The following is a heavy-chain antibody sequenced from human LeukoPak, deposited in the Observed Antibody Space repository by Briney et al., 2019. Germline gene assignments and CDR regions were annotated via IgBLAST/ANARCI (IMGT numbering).Heavy chain of an antibody. J-gene: IGHJ4*02. CDR2: IHYSGRT. D-gene: IGHD2-15*01. CDR1: GTSISSDY. Sequence: PSETLSLTCTVSGTSISSDYWSWVRQAPGTGLEWIGYIHYSGRTDYNPSLKSRVSISLDTSKTQVSLNLSSVTAADTAVYYCTTLRGGGSAVFDYWGQGTLVTVSS. V-gene: IGHV4-59*08. CDR3: TTLRGGGSAVFDY.